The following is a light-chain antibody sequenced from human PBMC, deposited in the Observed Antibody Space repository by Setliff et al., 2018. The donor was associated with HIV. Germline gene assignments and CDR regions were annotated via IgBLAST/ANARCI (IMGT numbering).Light chain of an antibody. Sequence: QSVLTQPRSVSGSPGQSVTISCTGTSSDVGNYNYVSWYQHHPGKAPKLMIYDVSKRPSGVPDRFSASKSGNTASLTISGLQAEDEAEYYCCSYAGSYSFVLGTGTKVTVL. J-gene: IGLJ1*01. CDR2: DVS. CDR1: SSDVGNYNY. V-gene: IGLV2-11*01. CDR3: CSYAGSYSFV.